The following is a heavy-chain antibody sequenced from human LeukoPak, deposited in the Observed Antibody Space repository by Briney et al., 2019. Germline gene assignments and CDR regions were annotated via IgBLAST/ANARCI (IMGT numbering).Heavy chain of an antibody. J-gene: IGHJ4*02. CDR1: GFTFRSYS. CDR3: ARACDWNHFDY. Sequence: HTGGSLRLSCAASGFTFRSYSMNWVRQAPGKGLEWVSYISSSGSTTYYADSVKGRFTISRDNAKNSLYLQMNSLRAEDTAVYYCARACDWNHFDYWGQGTLVTVSS. CDR2: ISSSGSTT. V-gene: IGHV3-48*04. D-gene: IGHD1-1*01.